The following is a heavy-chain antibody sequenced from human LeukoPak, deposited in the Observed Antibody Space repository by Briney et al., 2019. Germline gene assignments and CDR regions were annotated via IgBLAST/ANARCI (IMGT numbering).Heavy chain of an antibody. CDR1: GFTFSSYS. Sequence: PGGSLRLSCAASGFTFSSYSMNWVRQAPGKGLEWVSYISSSSTIYYADSVKGRFTISRDNAKNSLYLQMNSPRAEDTAVYYCARVQKIKRWGSSSSPFDYWGQGTLVTVSS. V-gene: IGHV3-48*01. J-gene: IGHJ4*02. CDR3: ARVQKIKRWGSSSSPFDY. D-gene: IGHD6-6*01. CDR2: ISSSSTI.